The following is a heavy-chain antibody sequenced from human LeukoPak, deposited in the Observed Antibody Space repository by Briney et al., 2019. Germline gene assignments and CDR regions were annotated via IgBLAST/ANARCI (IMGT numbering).Heavy chain of an antibody. J-gene: IGHJ4*02. V-gene: IGHV3-30-3*01. CDR3: AKGGSYTIDY. CDR2: ISYDGSNK. CDR1: GFTFSSYA. Sequence: PGGSLRLSCAASGFTFSSYAMHWVRQAPGKGLEWVAVISYDGSNKYYADSVKGRFTISRDNAKNTLHLQMNSLTVEDTAVYYCAKGGSYTIDYWGQGILVSVSS. D-gene: IGHD1-26*01.